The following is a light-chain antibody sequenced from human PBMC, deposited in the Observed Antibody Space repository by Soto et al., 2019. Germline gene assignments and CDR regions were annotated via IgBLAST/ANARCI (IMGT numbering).Light chain of an antibody. J-gene: IGLJ2*01. Sequence: SYELTQPSSVSVASGQTASITCSGDKLGDKYAYWYQQKPGQSPVVVIYQDTKRPSGIPERISGSKSGNTATLTISGTQAMDEADYHCQAWDRSTAIFGGGTKLTVL. CDR2: QDT. V-gene: IGLV3-1*01. CDR3: QAWDRSTAI. CDR1: KLGDKY.